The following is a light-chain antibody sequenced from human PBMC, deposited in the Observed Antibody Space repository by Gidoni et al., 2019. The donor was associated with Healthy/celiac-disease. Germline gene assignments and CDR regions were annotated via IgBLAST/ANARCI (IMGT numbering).Light chain of an antibody. V-gene: IGKV1-39*01. CDR1: QSISSY. CDR3: QQSYSTPLT. CDR2: AAS. J-gene: IGKJ4*01. Sequence: DIQMTQSPSSLSASVGDRVTITCRASQSISSYLNWYQQKPGKPPKLLIYAASSLQSGGPSRFSGSGAGTDFTLTISSLQPEDFAAYYCQQSYSTPLTFGGGTKVEIK.